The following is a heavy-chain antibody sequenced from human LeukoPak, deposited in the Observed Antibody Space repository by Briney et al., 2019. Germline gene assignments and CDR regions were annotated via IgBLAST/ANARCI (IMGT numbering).Heavy chain of an antibody. J-gene: IGHJ5*01. Sequence: SETLSLTCTVSSFSISSGHYYWSWIRQPPGKGLEWIGYIDYGGSTYYNPSLQSRVTISLDTSANQFSLQLNSVTAADTAVYYCVRHDGRGGATMGAFDSWGQGSLVTVSS. CDR3: VRHDGRGGATMGAFDS. CDR1: SFSISSGHYY. V-gene: IGHV4-30-4*01. D-gene: IGHD4/OR15-4a*01. CDR2: IDYGGST.